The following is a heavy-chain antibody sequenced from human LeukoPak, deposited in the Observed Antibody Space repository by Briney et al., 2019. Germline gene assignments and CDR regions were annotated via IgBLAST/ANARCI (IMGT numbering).Heavy chain of an antibody. J-gene: IGHJ5*02. D-gene: IGHD4-17*01. V-gene: IGHV3-23*01. CDR1: GFTFSSYT. CDR3: ANPKKDYGDRYNYFDP. CDR2: ISGSGDST. Sequence: PGGSLRLSCAASGFTFSSYTMSWVRQSPGKGLEWVSTISGSGDSTYYADSVKGRFTISRDNSKNTLYLQMNSLRAEDTAMYYCANPKKDYGDRYNYFDPWGQGTLVSVSS.